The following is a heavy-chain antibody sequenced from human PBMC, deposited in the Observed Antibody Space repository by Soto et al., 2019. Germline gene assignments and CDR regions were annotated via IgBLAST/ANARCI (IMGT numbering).Heavy chain of an antibody. CDR3: ARKARYCSSTSCSPAHYYYYMDV. CDR2: MNPNSGNT. D-gene: IGHD2-2*01. V-gene: IGHV1-8*01. CDR1: GYTFTSYD. J-gene: IGHJ6*03. Sequence: ASVKVSCKASGYTFTSYDINWVRQATGQGLEWMGWMNPNSGNTGYAQKFQGRVTMTRNTSISTAYMELSSLRSEDTAVYYCARKARYCSSTSCSPAHYYYYMDVWGQGTTVTVSS.